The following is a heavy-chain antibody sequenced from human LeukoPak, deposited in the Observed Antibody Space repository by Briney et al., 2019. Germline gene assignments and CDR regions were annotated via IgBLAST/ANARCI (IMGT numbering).Heavy chain of an antibody. Sequence: GGSLRLSCAASGFTFDHYAMHWVRQAPGKGLEWVSGISWNSGSIGYADSVKGRFTISRDNSKNTLYLQMNSLRAEDTAVYYCAKDRSYSSSVEGAFDIWGQGTMVTVSS. J-gene: IGHJ3*02. CDR2: ISWNSGSI. D-gene: IGHD6-13*01. V-gene: IGHV3-9*01. CDR3: AKDRSYSSSVEGAFDI. CDR1: GFTFDHYA.